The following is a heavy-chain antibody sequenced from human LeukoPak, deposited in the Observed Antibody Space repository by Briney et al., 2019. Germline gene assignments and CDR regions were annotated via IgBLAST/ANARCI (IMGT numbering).Heavy chain of an antibody. J-gene: IGHJ6*03. V-gene: IGHV4-34*01. CDR2: INHSGST. D-gene: IGHD3-3*01. CDR3: ARVRPLGTYYDFWSGSLARYYYYYYYMDV. Sequence: SETLSLTCAVYGGSFSGYYWSWIRQPPGKGLEWIGEINHSGSTNYNPSLKSRVTISVDTSKNQFSLKLSSVTAADTAVYYCARVRPLGTYYDFWSGSLARYYYYYYYMDVWGKGTAVTVSS. CDR1: GGSFSGYY.